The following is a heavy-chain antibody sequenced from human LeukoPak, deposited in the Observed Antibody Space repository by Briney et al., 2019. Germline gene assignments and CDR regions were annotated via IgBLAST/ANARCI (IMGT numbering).Heavy chain of an antibody. Sequence: GGSLRLSCVASGFTFNIYGMNWVRQAPDKGLEWVAFIRYAGSDKFYADSVKGRFTISRDNSKNTLYLEMNSLRLEDTAVYYCARGSSGGDYWGQGTLVSVSS. V-gene: IGHV3-30*02. CDR2: IRYAGSDK. D-gene: IGHD6-19*01. J-gene: IGHJ4*02. CDR1: GFTFNIYG. CDR3: ARGSSGGDY.